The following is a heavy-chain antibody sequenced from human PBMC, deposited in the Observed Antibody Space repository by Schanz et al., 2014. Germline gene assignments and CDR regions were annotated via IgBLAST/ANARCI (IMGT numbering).Heavy chain of an antibody. CDR1: GFTLSNYA. CDR2: LSEGGGGT. J-gene: IGHJ4*02. CDR3: ARGGFGEVSYFDY. Sequence: EMQLLESGGGLAQPGGSLRLSCAASGFTLSNYAMSWVRQAPGKGLEWVSALSEGGGGTHYADSVKGRFTISRDNSKNTLYLQMNSLRPEDTAVYYCARGGFGEVSYFDYWGQGTLXTVSS. D-gene: IGHD3-10*01. V-gene: IGHV3-23*01.